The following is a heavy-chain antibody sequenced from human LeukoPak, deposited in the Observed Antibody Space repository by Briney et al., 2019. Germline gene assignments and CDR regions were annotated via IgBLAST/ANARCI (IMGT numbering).Heavy chain of an antibody. D-gene: IGHD1-26*01. J-gene: IGHJ4*02. CDR3: ARDSVGAPTDFDY. CDR2: IWNNGNNR. Sequence: GGSLRLSCAASGFIFSDYGMHWVRQAPGKGLEWVAVIWNNGNNRYADSVRGRFTISRDDSKNTLYLQMDSLRAEDTAVYYRARDSVGAPTDFDYWGQGTLVTVSS. CDR1: GFIFSDYG. V-gene: IGHV3-33*01.